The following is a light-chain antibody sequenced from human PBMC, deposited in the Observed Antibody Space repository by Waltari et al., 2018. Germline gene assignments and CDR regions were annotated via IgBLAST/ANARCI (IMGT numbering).Light chain of an antibody. V-gene: IGLV4-69*01. J-gene: IGLJ3*02. Sequence: QLVLTQSPPASASLGASVKLTCTLSSGHSTHVTAWLQQRPERGRRYLLKVNRLGSSDNRAERGPRYLMKVNSDGNNNKGDGIPDRFSGSSSGAEHYLTISSLQSEDEADYYCQAGGHGTGVFGGGTKLTVL. CDR3: QAGGHGTGV. CDR2: VNSDGNN. CDR1: SGHSTHV.